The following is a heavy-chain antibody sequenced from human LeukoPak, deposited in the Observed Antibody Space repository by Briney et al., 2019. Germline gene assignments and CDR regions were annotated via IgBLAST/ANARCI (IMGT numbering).Heavy chain of an antibody. D-gene: IGHD5-18*01. J-gene: IGHJ4*02. CDR2: IPYDGSNK. CDR3: ARTPRDTAMSNSVFDY. CDR1: GFTFSSYA. V-gene: IGHV3-30*04. Sequence: GGSLRLSCAASGFTFSSYAMHWVRQAPGKGLEWVAVIPYDGSNKYYADSVKGRFTISRDNSKNTLYLQMNSLRAEDTAVYYCARTPRDTAMSNSVFDYWGQGTLVTVSS.